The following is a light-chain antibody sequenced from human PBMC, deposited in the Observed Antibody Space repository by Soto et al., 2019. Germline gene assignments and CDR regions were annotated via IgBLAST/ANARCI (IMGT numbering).Light chain of an antibody. CDR2: STS. CDR3: QQRSNWPPKVT. CDR1: QSVTSPF. J-gene: IGKJ5*01. V-gene: IGKV3D-20*02. Sequence: DIVLTQSPGNLSLSPGERATLSCRASQSVTSPFLAWYQQKPGQPPRLLIYSTSGRATGIPDRFSGSGSGTDFTLTISSLDPEDFAVYYCQQRSNWPPKVTFGQGTRLEIK.